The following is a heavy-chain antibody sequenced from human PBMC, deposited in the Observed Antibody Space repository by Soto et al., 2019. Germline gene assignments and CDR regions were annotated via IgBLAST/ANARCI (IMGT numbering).Heavy chain of an antibody. V-gene: IGHV3-7*05. Sequence: EVQLVESGGGLVQPGGSLRLSCEASGFAFSRSWMSWVRQGPGKGLEWVANINEDGSRTYYVESVKGRFTISRDNAENSIFWAKNRLRGEGTGIYYWFRGRGVSWGQGALVTVSS. J-gene: IGHJ5*02. CDR3: FRGRGVS. CDR1: GFAFSRSW. D-gene: IGHD3-10*01. CDR2: INEDGSRT.